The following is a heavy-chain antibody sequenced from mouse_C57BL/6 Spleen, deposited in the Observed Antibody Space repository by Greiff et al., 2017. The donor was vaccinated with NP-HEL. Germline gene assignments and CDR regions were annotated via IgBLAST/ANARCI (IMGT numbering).Heavy chain of an antibody. CDR1: GYTFTSYW. J-gene: IGHJ2*01. Sequence: QVQLQQPGAELVKPGASVKLSCKASGYTFTSYWMHWVKQRPGQGLEWIGMIHPNSGSTNYNEKFKSKATLTVDKSSSKAYMQLSSLTSEDSAVYYCARNDYDTDLDYWGQGTTLTVSS. D-gene: IGHD2-4*01. CDR3: ARNDYDTDLDY. CDR2: IHPNSGST. V-gene: IGHV1-64*01.